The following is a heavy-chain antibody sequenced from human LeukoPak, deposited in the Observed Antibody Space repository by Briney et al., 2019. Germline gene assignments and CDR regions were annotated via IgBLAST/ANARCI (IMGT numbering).Heavy chain of an antibody. J-gene: IGHJ5*02. Sequence: SQTLSLTCIVSGGSIISGDYYWSWIRQPPGKGLEWIGYIYHNGDTYYNPSLKSRVSISVDTSKNQFSLKLSSVTAADTAVYYCAREAHYYDSSGYYINWFDPWGQGTLVTVSS. V-gene: IGHV4-30-4*08. D-gene: IGHD3-22*01. CDR2: IYHNGDT. CDR3: AREAHYYDSSGYYINWFDP. CDR1: GGSIISGDYY.